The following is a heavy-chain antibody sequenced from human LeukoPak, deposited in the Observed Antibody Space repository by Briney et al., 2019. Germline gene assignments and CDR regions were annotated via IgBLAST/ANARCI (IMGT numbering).Heavy chain of an antibody. CDR1: GGTFSSYA. CDR2: IIPIFGTA. CDR3: AATLYGSGSSYNWFDP. J-gene: IGHJ5*02. Sequence: SVKVSCKASGGTFSSYAISWVRQAPGQGLEWMGRIIPIFGTANYAQKFQSRVTITTDESTSTAYMELSSLRSEDTAVYYCAATLYGSGSSYNWFDPWGQGTLVTVSS. D-gene: IGHD3-10*01. V-gene: IGHV1-69*05.